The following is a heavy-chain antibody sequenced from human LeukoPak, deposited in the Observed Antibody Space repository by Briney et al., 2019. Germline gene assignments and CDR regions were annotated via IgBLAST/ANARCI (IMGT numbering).Heavy chain of an antibody. CDR2: IYPDDSDT. J-gene: IGHJ4*02. CDR3: VRQADSSGWYYFDY. Sequence: GESLKISCQGSGYDFTNYWIGWVRQMPGKGLEWMAIIYPDDSDTKYNPSFQGQVTISSDKSNSTAYLQWSSLKASDTAIYYCVRQADSSGWYYFDYWGPGTRVTVTS. D-gene: IGHD6-19*01. V-gene: IGHV5-51*01. CDR1: GYDFTNYW.